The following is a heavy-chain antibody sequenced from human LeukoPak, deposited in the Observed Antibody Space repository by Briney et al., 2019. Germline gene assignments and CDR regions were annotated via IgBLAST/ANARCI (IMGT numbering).Heavy chain of an antibody. CDR3: ASGTQSITIFGGPGKGDYYYYGMDV. CDR1: GGTFSSYA. Sequence: SVKVSCKASGGTFSSYAISWVRQAPGQGLEWMGRIIPILGIANYAQKFQGRVTITADKSTSTAYMELSSLRSEDTAVYYCASGTQSITIFGGPGKGDYYYYGMDVWGQGTTVTVSS. CDR2: IIPILGIA. V-gene: IGHV1-69*04. J-gene: IGHJ6*02. D-gene: IGHD3-3*01.